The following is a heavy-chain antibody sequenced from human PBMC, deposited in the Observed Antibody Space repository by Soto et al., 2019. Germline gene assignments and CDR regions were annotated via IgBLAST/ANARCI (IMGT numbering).Heavy chain of an antibody. D-gene: IGHD2-2*01. CDR1: GGSISSRSYY. J-gene: IGHJ4*02. CDR2: IYYSGNT. Sequence: QLQLQESGPGLVKPSETLSLTCTVSGGSISSRSYYWGWIRQPPGKGLELIGSIYYSGNTYYNPSLKSRVTISVHTSENQCSLSLTAVTAADTALYYCARHKDTSSRYLLPDYWGQGTLVTVSS. V-gene: IGHV4-39*01. CDR3: ARHKDTSSRYLLPDY.